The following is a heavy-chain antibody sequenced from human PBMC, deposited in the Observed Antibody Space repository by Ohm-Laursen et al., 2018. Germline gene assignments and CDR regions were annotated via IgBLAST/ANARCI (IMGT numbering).Heavy chain of an antibody. J-gene: IGHJ4*02. CDR3: AKVFKRCGGDCPYYFDY. CDR2: IDCGGNG. CDR1: GFSVSTNY. Sequence: SLRLSCAASGFSVSTNYMNWDRQAPGKGLEWVSEIDCGGNGYYAESVKGRFSISRDNSKNELYLQMNSLRAEDTAVYYCAKVFKRCGGDCPYYFDYWGQGTLVTVSS. D-gene: IGHD2-21*02. V-gene: IGHV3-53*01.